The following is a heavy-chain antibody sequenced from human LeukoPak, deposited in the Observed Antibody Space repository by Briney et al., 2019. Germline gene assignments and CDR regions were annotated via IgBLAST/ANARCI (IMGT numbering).Heavy chain of an antibody. CDR1: GGSISSYY. CDR3: ARGYYDSSTADY. Sequence: SETLSLTCTVSGGSISSYYWSWIRQPPGKGLEWIGYIYYSGSTNYNPSLKSRVTISVDTSKNQFSLKLSSVTAADTAVYYCARGYYDSSTADYWGQGTLVTVSS. J-gene: IGHJ4*02. V-gene: IGHV4-59*08. D-gene: IGHD3-22*01. CDR2: IYYSGST.